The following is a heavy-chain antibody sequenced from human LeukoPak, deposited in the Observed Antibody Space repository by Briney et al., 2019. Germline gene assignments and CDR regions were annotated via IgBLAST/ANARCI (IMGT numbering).Heavy chain of an antibody. CDR2: IYPGDSEA. Sequence: PGESLKISCKCSGYTFSNTWIGWVRQMPGKGQEWMGIIYPGDSEARYSPSFRGQVTISVDKSITTAYLQWSSLKASDTAIYYCTRVDFYYYYMDFWGKGTTVSVSS. J-gene: IGHJ6*03. CDR1: GYTFSNTW. CDR3: TRVDFYYYYMDF. V-gene: IGHV5-51*03.